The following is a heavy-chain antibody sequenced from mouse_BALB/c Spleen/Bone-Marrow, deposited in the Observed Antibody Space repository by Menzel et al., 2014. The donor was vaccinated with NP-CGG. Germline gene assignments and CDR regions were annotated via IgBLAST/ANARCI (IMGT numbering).Heavy chain of an antibody. D-gene: IGHD2-4*01. CDR3: ARHAYYDQTEVSFVY. CDR1: GFTFSNYG. J-gene: IGHJ3*01. V-gene: IGHV5-9-2*01. Sequence: EVQLVESGGGLVKSGGSPKLSCAASGFTFSNYGMSWVRQTPEKRLEGVATISGGGSYTFYSDSGKGRFTISRDNAKNTLYLQLSSLRSEDTALYYCARHAYYDQTEVSFVYWGQGTLVTVSA. CDR2: ISGGGSYT.